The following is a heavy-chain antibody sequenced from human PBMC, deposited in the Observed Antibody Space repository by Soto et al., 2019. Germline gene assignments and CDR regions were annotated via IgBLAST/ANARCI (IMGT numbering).Heavy chain of an antibody. J-gene: IGHJ4*02. CDR2: INHSGST. D-gene: IGHD1-20*01. CDR3: ARRYNSLLDY. Sequence: PSETLSLTCAVYGGSFSGYYWSWIRQPPGKGLEWIGEINHSGSTNYNPSLKSRVTMSVDTSKNQFSLKLSSVTAADTAVYYCARRYNSLLDYWGQGTLVTVSS. CDR1: GGSFSGYY. V-gene: IGHV4-34*01.